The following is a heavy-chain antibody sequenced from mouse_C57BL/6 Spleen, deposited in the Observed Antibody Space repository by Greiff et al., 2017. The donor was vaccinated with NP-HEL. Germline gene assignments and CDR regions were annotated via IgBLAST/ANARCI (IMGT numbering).Heavy chain of an antibody. D-gene: IGHD2-5*01. Sequence: VQLQQSGTELVKPGASVKLSCKASGYTFTSYWMHWVKQRPGQGLEWIGNINPSNGGTNYNEKFKSKATLTVDKSSSTAYMQLSSLTSEDSAVYYCAGYSNYDYYAMDYWGQGTSVTVSS. CDR2: INPSNGGT. CDR3: AGYSNYDYYAMDY. J-gene: IGHJ4*01. CDR1: GYTFTSYW. V-gene: IGHV1-53*01.